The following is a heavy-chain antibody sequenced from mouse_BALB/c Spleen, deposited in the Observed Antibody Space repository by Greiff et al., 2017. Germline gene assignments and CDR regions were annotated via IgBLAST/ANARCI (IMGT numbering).Heavy chain of an antibody. CDR1: GFTFSSFG. CDR2: ISSGSSTI. J-gene: IGHJ3*01. D-gene: IGHD3-1*01. V-gene: IGHV5-17*02. CDR3: ARTARGTAWFAY. Sequence: EVQVVESGGGLVQPGGSRKLSCAASGFTFSSFGMHWVRQAPEKGLEWVAYISSGSSTIYYADTVKGRFTISRDNPKNTLFLQMTSLRSEDTAMYYCARTARGTAWFAYWGQGTLVTVSA.